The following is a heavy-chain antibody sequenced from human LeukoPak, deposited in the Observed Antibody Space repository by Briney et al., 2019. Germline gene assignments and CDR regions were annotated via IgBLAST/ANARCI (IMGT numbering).Heavy chain of an antibody. V-gene: IGHV3-7*03. CDR2: IKQDGSEK. D-gene: IGHD2-2*01. J-gene: IGHJ4*02. Sequence: GGSLRLSCAASGFTFSSYWMSWVRQAPGKGLEWVANIKQDGSEKYYVDSVKGRFTISRDNAKNSLYLQMNSLRADDTAIYYCAKDSSTKSGDYDYFDNWGQGTLVTVSS. CDR3: AKDSSTKSGDYDYFDN. CDR1: GFTFSSYW.